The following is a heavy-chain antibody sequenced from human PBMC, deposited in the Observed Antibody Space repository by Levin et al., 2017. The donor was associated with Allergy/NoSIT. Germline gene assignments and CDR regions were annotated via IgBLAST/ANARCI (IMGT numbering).Heavy chain of an antibody. CDR3: ARETTVTTSYFDH. Sequence: ASVKVSCKASGYSFTSYAMHWVRQAPGQRLEWMGWINAGNGNTKYSQKFQGRVTITRDTSASTAYMELSSLRSEDTAVYYCARETTVTTSYFDHWGQGTLVTVSS. V-gene: IGHV1-3*01. J-gene: IGHJ4*02. CDR2: INAGNGNT. CDR1: GYSFTSYA. D-gene: IGHD4-11*01.